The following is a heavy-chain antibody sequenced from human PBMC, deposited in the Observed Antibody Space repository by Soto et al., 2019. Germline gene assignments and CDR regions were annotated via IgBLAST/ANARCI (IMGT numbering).Heavy chain of an antibody. D-gene: IGHD6-13*01. V-gene: IGHV3-7*03. CDR3: VRDSRAFQQR. J-gene: IGHJ4*02. CDR1: GFTFISYW. Sequence: SGGSLRLSCEVSGFTFISYWMSWIRQPPGKGLEWVANIKQDGSETHYVDSVKGRFTISRDNAKNLLFLQMKSLRVEETAVYYCVRDSRAFQQRWGQGTLVTVSS. CDR2: IKQDGSET.